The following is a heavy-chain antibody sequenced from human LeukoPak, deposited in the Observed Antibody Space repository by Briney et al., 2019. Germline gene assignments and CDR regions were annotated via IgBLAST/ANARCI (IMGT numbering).Heavy chain of an antibody. J-gene: IGHJ4*02. CDR1: GGTFSSYA. D-gene: IGHD5-18*01. CDR2: IIPIFGTA. V-gene: IGHV1-69*13. Sequence: ASVKVSCKASGGTFSSYAISWVRQAPGQGLEWMGGIIPIFGTANYAQKFQGRVTITADESTSTAYMELSSLRSDDTAVYYCASQEYSYGQAPYWGQGTLVTVPS. CDR3: ASQEYSYGQAPY.